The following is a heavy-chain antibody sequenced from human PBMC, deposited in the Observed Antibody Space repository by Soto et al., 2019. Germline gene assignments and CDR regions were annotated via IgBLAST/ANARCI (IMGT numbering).Heavy chain of an antibody. J-gene: IGHJ5*02. CDR1: VFSLTARGVG. CDR3: AHRGFFDTGHPNWFDP. D-gene: IGHD3-9*01. V-gene: IGHV2-5*02. Sequence: SGPTLVNTPQTLTLTCTFSVFSLTARGVGVGWIRQPPGKALEWLALIYWDDDERYSPSLKSRLTITKDTSRNQVVLTMTNMDPVHTATYFCAHRGFFDTGHPNWFDPWGQGVLVTVSS. CDR2: IYWDDDE.